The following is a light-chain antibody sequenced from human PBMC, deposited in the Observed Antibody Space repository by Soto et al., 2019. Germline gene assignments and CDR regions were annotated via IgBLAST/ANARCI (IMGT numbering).Light chain of an antibody. CDR1: TSNIENNY. CDR3: GTWDSSLSAGV. V-gene: IGLV1-51*01. J-gene: IGLJ3*02. Sequence: QSVLTQPPSVSAAPGQTVTISCSGSTSNIENNYVSWYQQLPGTAPKLLIYDNNKRPSGIPDRFSGSKSGTSATLGITGLQTGDEADYYCGTWDSSLSAGVFGGGTKLTVL. CDR2: DNN.